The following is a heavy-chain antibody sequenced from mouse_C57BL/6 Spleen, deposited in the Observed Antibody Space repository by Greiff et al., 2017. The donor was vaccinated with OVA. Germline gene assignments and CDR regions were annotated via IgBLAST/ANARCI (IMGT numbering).Heavy chain of an antibody. Sequence: EVQLQQSGPELVKPGASVKIPCKASGYTFTDYNMDWVKQSHGKSLEWIGDINPNNGGTIYNQKFKGKATLTVDKSSSTAYMELRSLTSEDTAVYYCARRGGYDRVYAMDYLGQGTSVTVSS. CDR2: INPNNGGT. V-gene: IGHV1-18*01. J-gene: IGHJ4*01. CDR3: ARRGGYDRVYAMDY. CDR1: GYTFTDYN. D-gene: IGHD2-2*01.